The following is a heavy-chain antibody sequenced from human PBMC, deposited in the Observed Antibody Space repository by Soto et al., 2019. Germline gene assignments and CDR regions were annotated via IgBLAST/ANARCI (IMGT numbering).Heavy chain of an antibody. CDR3: ARGGATMYYYYGMDL. Sequence: SLRLSCAASGFTVSSNYMSWVRQAPGKGLEWVSVIYSGGSTYYADSVKGRFTISRDNSKNTLYLQMDSLRAEDTAVYYCARGGATMYYYYGMDLWGQGTTVTVSS. CDR2: IYSGGST. CDR1: GFTVSSNY. D-gene: IGHD1-26*01. V-gene: IGHV3-53*01. J-gene: IGHJ6*02.